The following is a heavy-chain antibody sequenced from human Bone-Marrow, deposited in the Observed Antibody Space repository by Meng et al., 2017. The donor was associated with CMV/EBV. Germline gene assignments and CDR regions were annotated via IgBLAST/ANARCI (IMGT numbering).Heavy chain of an antibody. CDR3: ARDPATGPRGDHFDY. CDR1: GGSISSYY. D-gene: IGHD3-16*01. V-gene: IGHV4-59*01. CDR2: MNSGGSA. J-gene: IGHJ4*02. Sequence: SETLSLTCNVSGGSISSYYWSWIRQPPGKGLEWIGFMNSGGSANYNASLRSRVTILVDMSRNQFSLRLSSVTAADTAVYYCARDPATGPRGDHFDYWGQGIRVTVSS.